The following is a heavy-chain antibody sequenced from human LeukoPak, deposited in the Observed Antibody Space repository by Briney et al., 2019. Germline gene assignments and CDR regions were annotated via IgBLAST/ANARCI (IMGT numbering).Heavy chain of an antibody. J-gene: IGHJ6*03. V-gene: IGHV4-31*03. CDR2: IHPSGML. Sequence: PSQTLSLTCTVSGASFNSDDQYWNWIRHSPGKGLEWIGSIHPSGMLYNNPSLESRVTISVDTSKNQFSLKLRSVTAADTAVYYCAREGRYYDSSGYYYYYYYMDVWGKGTTVSVSS. D-gene: IGHD3-22*01. CDR3: AREGRYYDSSGYYYYYYYMDV. CDR1: GASFNSDDQY.